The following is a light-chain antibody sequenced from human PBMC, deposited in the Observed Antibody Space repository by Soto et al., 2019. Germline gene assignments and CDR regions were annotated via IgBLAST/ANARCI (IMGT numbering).Light chain of an antibody. CDR2: GAS. Sequence: EIVMTQSPATLSVSPGERATLSCRASQSVCSNLAWYQQKPGQAPRLLIYGASTRATGIPARFSGSGSGTEFTLTISSLQSEDFAVYYCQQYNNWPFFGQGTRLEIK. CDR3: QQYNNWPF. CDR1: QSVCSN. J-gene: IGKJ5*01. V-gene: IGKV3-15*01.